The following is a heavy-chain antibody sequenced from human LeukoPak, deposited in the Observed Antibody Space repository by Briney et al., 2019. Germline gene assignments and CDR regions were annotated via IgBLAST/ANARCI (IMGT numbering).Heavy chain of an antibody. J-gene: IGHJ6*03. V-gene: IGHV1-69*05. CDR2: IIPIFGTA. CDR3: ALGASRYYYYMDV. CDR1: GGTFNSYA. Sequence: SVKVSCKASGGTFNSYAISWVRQAPGQGLEWMGRIIPIFGTANYAQKFQGRVTITTDESTSTAYMELSSLRSEDTAVYYCALGASRYYYYMDVWGKGTTVTVSS.